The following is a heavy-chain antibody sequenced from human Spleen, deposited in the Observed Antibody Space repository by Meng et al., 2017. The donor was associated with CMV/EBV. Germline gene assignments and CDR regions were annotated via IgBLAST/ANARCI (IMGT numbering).Heavy chain of an antibody. D-gene: IGHD3-10*01. V-gene: IGHV3-48*03. CDR1: GFTFRSYE. CDR2: IDNDGETT. Sequence: GESLKISCAGSGFTFRSYEMNWVRQAPGKGLEWISYIDNDGETTHYADSVKGRFTISRDNGDNSLFLHMRSLRAEDTAVYYCATTPGSMIRGVITDHWGQGALVTVSS. J-gene: IGHJ4*02. CDR3: ATTPGSMIRGVITDH.